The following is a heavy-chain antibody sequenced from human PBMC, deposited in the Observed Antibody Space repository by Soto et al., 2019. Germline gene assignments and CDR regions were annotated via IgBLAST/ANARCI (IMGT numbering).Heavy chain of an antibody. CDR2: IYPGDSDA. D-gene: IGHD2-21*02. CDR1: GYSFATYI. V-gene: IGHV5-51*01. Sequence: XESLKDSCRGSGYSFATYILVWVRQMPGKGLEWMGTIYPGDSDARYSPSFQGQVTISADKSITTTYLQWSSLKASDAAMYYCARRAYCGGDCTRNHHHYFAMDVWGQGTTVTVSS. CDR3: ARRAYCGGDCTRNHHHYFAMDV. J-gene: IGHJ6*02.